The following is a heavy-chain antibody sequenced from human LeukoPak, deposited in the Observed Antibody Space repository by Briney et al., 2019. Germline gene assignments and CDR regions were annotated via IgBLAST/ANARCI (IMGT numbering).Heavy chain of an antibody. V-gene: IGHV4-31*03. D-gene: IGHD2-2*01. J-gene: IGHJ5*02. CDR3: ARKYCSSTSCPGNWFDP. Sequence: PSQTLSLTCTVSGGSISSGGYYWSWIRQHPGKGLEWIGYIYYCGSTYYNPSLKSRVTISVDTSNNQFSLKLSSVTAADTAVYYCARKYCSSTSCPGNWFDPWGQGTLVTVSS. CDR2: IYYCGST. CDR1: GGSISSGGYY.